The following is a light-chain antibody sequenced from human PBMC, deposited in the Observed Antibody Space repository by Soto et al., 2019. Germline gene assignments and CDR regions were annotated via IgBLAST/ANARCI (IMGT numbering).Light chain of an antibody. CDR3: SSYTSSGTLV. CDR2: EVT. J-gene: IGLJ1*01. CDR1: SSDVGGYNY. Sequence: QPVLTQPASVSGSPGQSITISCTGTSSDVGGYNYVSWYQHYPGKAPKLMIYEVTNRPSGVSNRFSGSKSGNTASLTISGLQAEDEADYYCSSYTSSGTLVFGTGTKVTVL. V-gene: IGLV2-14*01.